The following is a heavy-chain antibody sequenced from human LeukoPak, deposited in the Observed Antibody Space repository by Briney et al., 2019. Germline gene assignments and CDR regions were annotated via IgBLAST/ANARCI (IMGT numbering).Heavy chain of an antibody. Sequence: PGGSLRLSCAASGFTFSSYGMHWVRQAPGKGLEWVAFIRYDGSNKYYADSVKGRFTISRDNAKNSLYLQMNSLRAEDTAVYYCARGGGDYFDYWGQGTLVTVSS. CDR2: IRYDGSNK. D-gene: IGHD3-16*01. CDR1: GFTFSSYG. J-gene: IGHJ4*02. V-gene: IGHV3-30*02. CDR3: ARGGGDYFDY.